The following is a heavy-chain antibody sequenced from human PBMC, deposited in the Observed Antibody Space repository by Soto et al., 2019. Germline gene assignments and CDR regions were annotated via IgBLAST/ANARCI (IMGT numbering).Heavy chain of an antibody. CDR3: AREPITMVRGVTTLPFDY. D-gene: IGHD3-10*01. J-gene: IGHJ4*02. CDR1: GGTFSSYT. CDR2: IIPILGIA. Sequence: QVQLVQSGAEVKKPGSSVKVSCKASGGTFSSYTISWVRQAPGQGLEWMGRIIPILGIANYAQKFQGRVTITADXXTXTXXMELSILRSEDTAVYYCAREPITMVRGVTTLPFDYWGQGTLVTVSS. V-gene: IGHV1-69*08.